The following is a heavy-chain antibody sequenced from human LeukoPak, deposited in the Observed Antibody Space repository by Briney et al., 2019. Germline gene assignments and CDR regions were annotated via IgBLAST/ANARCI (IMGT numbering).Heavy chain of an antibody. Sequence: GGSLRLSCAASGFTFDDYAMHWVRQAPGKGLEWVSLISWDGGSTYYADSVKGRFTISRDNGKNSLYLQMNSLRAEDTALYYCAKDMGYRYSGSHYFDYWGQGTLVTVSS. CDR2: ISWDGGST. CDR1: GFTFDDYA. V-gene: IGHV3-43D*03. D-gene: IGHD1-26*01. CDR3: AKDMGYRYSGSHYFDY. J-gene: IGHJ4*02.